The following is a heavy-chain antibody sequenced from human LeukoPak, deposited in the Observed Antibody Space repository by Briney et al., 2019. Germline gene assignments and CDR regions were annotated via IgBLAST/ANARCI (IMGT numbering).Heavy chain of an antibody. CDR3: ARRRSSSWYGY. V-gene: IGHV4-39*01. J-gene: IGHJ4*02. CDR1: GGSISSSSYY. CDR2: IYYSGST. D-gene: IGHD6-13*01. Sequence: SETLSLTCTASGGSISSSSYYWGWIRQPPGKGLEWIGSIYYSGSTYYNPSLKSRVTISVDTSKNQFSLKLSSVTAADTAVYYCARRRSSSWYGYWGQGTLVTVS.